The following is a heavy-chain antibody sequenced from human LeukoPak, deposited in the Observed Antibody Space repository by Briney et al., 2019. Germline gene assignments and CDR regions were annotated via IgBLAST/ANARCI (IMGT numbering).Heavy chain of an antibody. Sequence: GGSLRLSCAASGFTFSGSALHWVRQASGKGLEWAGRIRSTANGYATAYAASVKGRFTISRDDSKNTAYLQMDSLKTEDTAVYYCTKDSNWILFDDWGQGTLVTVSS. CDR1: GFTFSGSA. V-gene: IGHV3-73*01. CDR2: IRSTANGYAT. CDR3: TKDSNWILFDD. J-gene: IGHJ4*02. D-gene: IGHD2-2*03.